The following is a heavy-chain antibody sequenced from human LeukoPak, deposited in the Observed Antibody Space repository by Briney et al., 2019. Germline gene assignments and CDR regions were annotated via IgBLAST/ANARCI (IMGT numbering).Heavy chain of an antibody. V-gene: IGHV3-23*01. D-gene: IGHD2-15*01. J-gene: IGHJ6*02. CDR2: ISGSGGST. Sequence: GGSLRLSCAASGFTFSSYAMSWVRQAPGKGLEWVSAISGSGGSTYYADSVKGRFTISRDNSKNTLYLQMNSLRAEDTAVYYCARDISCSGGSCYRRSGYYYYGMDVWGQGTTATVSS. CDR1: GFTFSSYA. CDR3: ARDISCSGGSCYRRSGYYYYGMDV.